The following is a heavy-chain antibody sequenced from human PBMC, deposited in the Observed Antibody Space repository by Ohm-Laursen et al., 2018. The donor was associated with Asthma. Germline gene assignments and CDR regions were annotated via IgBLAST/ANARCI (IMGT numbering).Heavy chain of an antibody. CDR2: INSDGSST. CDR3: ARDGLYCSSTNCFFDY. J-gene: IGHJ4*02. Sequence: GSLRLCCTASGFTFSSYWMHWVRQAPGKGLVWVSRINSDGSSTSYADSVKGRFTISRDNAKNTLYLQMNSLRAEDTAVYYCARDGLYCSSTNCFFDYWGQGTLVTVSS. CDR1: GFTFSSYW. V-gene: IGHV3-74*01. D-gene: IGHD2-2*01.